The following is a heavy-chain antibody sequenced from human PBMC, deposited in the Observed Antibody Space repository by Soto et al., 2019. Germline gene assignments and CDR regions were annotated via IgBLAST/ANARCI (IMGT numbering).Heavy chain of an antibody. V-gene: IGHV2-26*01. J-gene: IGHJ4*02. Sequence: QVTLKESGPVVVQPTETLTVTCTVSGFSLNNARMGVSWIRQPPGKALEWLAHLFSNDEKSYSTSLKNWITISKDTSKSPVVLTMTNMDPVDTATYYCARIWRSTTYVDFWSGSEPTDWGQGTLVTVSS. D-gene: IGHD3-3*01. CDR2: LFSNDEK. CDR3: ARIWRSTTYVDFWSGSEPTD. CDR1: GFSLNNARMG.